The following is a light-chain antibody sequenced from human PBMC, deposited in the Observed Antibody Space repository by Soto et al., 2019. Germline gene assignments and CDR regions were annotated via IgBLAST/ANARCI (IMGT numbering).Light chain of an antibody. CDR1: SSNIGAPYD. CDR3: QSYDSSLSGWV. CDR2: GNS. V-gene: IGLV1-40*01. J-gene: IGLJ3*02. Sequence: QSVLTQPPSVSGAPGPRVTISCTGDSSNIGAPYDVHWYQQLPGAVPKLLISGNSNRPSGVPDRFSGSKSGPSASLAITGLQAEDEADYYCQSYDSSLSGWVFGGGTKLTVL.